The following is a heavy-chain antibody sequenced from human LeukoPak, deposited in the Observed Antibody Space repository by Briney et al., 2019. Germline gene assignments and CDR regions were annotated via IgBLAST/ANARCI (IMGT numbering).Heavy chain of an antibody. CDR1: GGTFSSYA. D-gene: IGHD3-10*02. Sequence: SVKVSCKASGGTFSSYAISLVRQAPGQGLEWMGGIIPIFGTANYAQKFQGRVTITTDESTSTAYMELSSLRSEDTAVYYCASSPESVRGVIYFDYWGQGTLVTVSS. V-gene: IGHV1-69*05. J-gene: IGHJ4*02. CDR2: IIPIFGTA. CDR3: ASSPESVRGVIYFDY.